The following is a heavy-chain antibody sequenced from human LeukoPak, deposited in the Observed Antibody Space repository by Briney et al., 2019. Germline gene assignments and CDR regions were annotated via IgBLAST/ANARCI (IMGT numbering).Heavy chain of an antibody. D-gene: IGHD5-24*01. CDR3: ARAPNRDGAFDI. J-gene: IGHJ3*02. CDR2: IYYSGSI. V-gene: IGHV4-59*01. Sequence: SETLSLTCTVSGGSISSYYWSWIRQPPGKGLEWIGYIYYSGSINYNPSLKSRVTISVDTSKNQFSLKLSSVTAADTAVYYCARAPNRDGAFDIWGQGTMVTVSS. CDR1: GGSISSYY.